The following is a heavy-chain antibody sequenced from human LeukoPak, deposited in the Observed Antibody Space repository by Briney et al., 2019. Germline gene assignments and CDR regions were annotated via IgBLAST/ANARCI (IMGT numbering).Heavy chain of an antibody. V-gene: IGHV3-23*01. CDR3: ANSDFGGQYYFDY. CDR1: GFTFSSYA. J-gene: IGHJ4*02. CDR2: ISGSGGST. D-gene: IGHD3-16*01. Sequence: GGSLRLSCAASGFTFSSYAMRWVRQAPGKGLEWVSAISGSGGSTYYADSVKGRFTISRDNSKNTLYLQMNSLRAEDTAVYYCANSDFGGQYYFDYWGQGTLVTVSS.